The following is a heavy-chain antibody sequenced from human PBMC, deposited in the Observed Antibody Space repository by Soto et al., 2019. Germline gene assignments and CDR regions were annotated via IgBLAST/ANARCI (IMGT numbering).Heavy chain of an antibody. CDR1: AGSISGAVYY. D-gene: IGHD3-10*01. V-gene: IGHV4-31*03. Sequence: TLSLTCTVSAGSISGAVYYWSWIRQHPWKGLQWIVYIYYSGSTYYTPSLKSRVTISVDTSKNQFSLKLSSVTAADTAVYYCARSMVRGVITTPYYYYVMDVWGQGITLTVS. CDR2: IYYSGST. J-gene: IGHJ6*02. CDR3: ARSMVRGVITTPYYYYVMDV.